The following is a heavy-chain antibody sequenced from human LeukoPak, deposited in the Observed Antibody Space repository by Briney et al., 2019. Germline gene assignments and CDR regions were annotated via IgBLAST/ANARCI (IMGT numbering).Heavy chain of an antibody. Sequence: GGSLKLSCEAPGLTFSTYAMSWFRQAPGKGLEWVSAVSSGASSTYYADSVRGRFTISRDNSKNTLYLQMNSLSADDTAVYYCAKDARGSEGFWGQGTLVTVSS. J-gene: IGHJ4*02. CDR2: VSSGASST. CDR3: AKDARGSEGF. CDR1: GLTFSTYA. V-gene: IGHV3-23*01. D-gene: IGHD3-10*01.